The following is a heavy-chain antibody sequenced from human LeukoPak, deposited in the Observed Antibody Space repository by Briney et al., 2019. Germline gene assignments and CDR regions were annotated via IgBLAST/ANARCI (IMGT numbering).Heavy chain of an antibody. Sequence: PGGSLRLSYAASGFTFSDYYMSWIRQAPGKGLAWISYISNSGSTTYYADSVKGRFTFSSDNAKISLFLQMNSLRAEDTAVYYCARLAPYYGTGIIWGQGTLVTVSS. V-gene: IGHV3-11*01. CDR1: GFTFSDYY. D-gene: IGHD3-10*01. J-gene: IGHJ4*02. CDR2: ISNSGSTT. CDR3: ARLAPYYGTGII.